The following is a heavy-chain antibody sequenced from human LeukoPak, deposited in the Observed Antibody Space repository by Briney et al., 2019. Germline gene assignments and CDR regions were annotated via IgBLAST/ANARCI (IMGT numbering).Heavy chain of an antibody. D-gene: IGHD2-2*01. CDR2: IKQDGSEK. CDR3: ARVRGGYCSSATCPRAFDI. V-gene: IGHV3-7*04. J-gene: IGHJ3*02. Sequence: GGPVRLSCAASGFTFTTYWMSWVRQATGKGLEWVANIKQDGSEKYYVDSVKGRFTISRDNAKNSLYLQMNSLRAEDTAMYYCARVRGGYCSSATCPRAFDIWGQGTMVTVSS. CDR1: GFTFTTYW.